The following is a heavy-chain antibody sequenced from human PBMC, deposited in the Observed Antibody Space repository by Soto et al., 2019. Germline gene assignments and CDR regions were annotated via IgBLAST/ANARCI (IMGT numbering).Heavy chain of an antibody. D-gene: IGHD6-13*01. V-gene: IGHV3-23*01. CDR3: AKRSPYSSGWYSPIFDY. CDR1: GFSFSDYA. CDR2: ISESGGST. J-gene: IGHJ4*02. Sequence: GGSLRLSCAASGFSFSDYAMSWVRQAPGKGLEWVSVISESGGSTHYADSVRGRFTVSRDNSKNSLSLRMNSLRDEDTAVYFCAKRSPYSSGWYSPIFDYWGQGALVTV.